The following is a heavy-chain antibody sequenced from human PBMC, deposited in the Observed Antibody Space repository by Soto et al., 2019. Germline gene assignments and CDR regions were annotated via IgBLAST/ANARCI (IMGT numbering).Heavy chain of an antibody. CDR1: GWSLSDYY. CDR3: ARQSAVAGNWFDP. D-gene: IGHD6-19*01. Sequence: SETLSLTCAFYGWSLSDYYWTLIRQPPGKGLEWIGEINHSGITNYNPSLKSRVTISVDTSKNHLSLKLSSVTAADTAVYYCARQSAVAGNWFDPWGQGTLVTVSS. J-gene: IGHJ5*02. CDR2: INHSGIT. V-gene: IGHV4-34*01.